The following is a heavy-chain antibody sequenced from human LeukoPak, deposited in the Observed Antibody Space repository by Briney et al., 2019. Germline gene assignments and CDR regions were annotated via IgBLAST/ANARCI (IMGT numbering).Heavy chain of an antibody. Sequence: GGSLRLSCAASGFTFSSNWMHWVRQAPGKGLVWVSRINGDGSSTSYADSVKGRFTISRDIAKNTLYLQMNSLRAEDTAVYYCARDHWFDPWGQGTLVTVSS. V-gene: IGHV3-74*01. CDR2: INGDGSST. CDR1: GFTFSSNW. CDR3: ARDHWFDP. J-gene: IGHJ5*02.